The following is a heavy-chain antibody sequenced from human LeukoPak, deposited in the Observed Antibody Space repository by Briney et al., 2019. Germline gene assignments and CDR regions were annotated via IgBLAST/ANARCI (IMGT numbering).Heavy chain of an antibody. CDR1: GFTFSTYA. CDR3: AKDTIYVVVPAAMDY. Sequence: GGSLRLSCAASGFTFSTYAMSWVRQAPGKGLEWVSTISGSTGTTYYEDSVKGRFTISRDNSKNTLYLQMNSLRAEDTAVYYCAKDTIYVVVPAAMDYWGQGALVTVSS. CDR2: ISGSTGTT. J-gene: IGHJ4*02. V-gene: IGHV3-23*01. D-gene: IGHD2-2*01.